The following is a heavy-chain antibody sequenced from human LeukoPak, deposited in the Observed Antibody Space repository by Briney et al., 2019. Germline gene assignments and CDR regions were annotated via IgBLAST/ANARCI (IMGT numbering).Heavy chain of an antibody. CDR3: AGDIGSNRFDP. J-gene: IGHJ5*02. CDR1: GGSISSYY. V-gene: IGHV4-59*01. CDR2: IYYSGST. Sequence: SETLSLTCTVSGGSISSYYWSWIRQPPGKGLEWIGYIYYSGSTNYNPSLKSRVTISVDTSKNQFSLKLSSVTAADTAVYYCAGDIGSNRFDPWGQGTLVTVSS. D-gene: IGHD2-15*01.